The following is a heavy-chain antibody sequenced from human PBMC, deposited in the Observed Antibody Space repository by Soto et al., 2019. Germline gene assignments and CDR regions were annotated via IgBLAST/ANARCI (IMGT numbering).Heavy chain of an antibody. V-gene: IGHV2-5*02. Sequence: QITLKESGPTLVEPTQTLTLTCTFSGFSLTTGELGVGWIRQPPGKALEWLSLIYWDGDEHYTPSLKSRLTITKDTSNNQVVLTMTNMDPVDTATYFCAHLLGGCRRTTCSPLRFDYRGQGTLVTVSS. D-gene: IGHD2-2*01. J-gene: IGHJ4*02. CDR1: GFSLTTGELG. CDR3: AHLLGGCRRTTCSPLRFDY. CDR2: IYWDGDE.